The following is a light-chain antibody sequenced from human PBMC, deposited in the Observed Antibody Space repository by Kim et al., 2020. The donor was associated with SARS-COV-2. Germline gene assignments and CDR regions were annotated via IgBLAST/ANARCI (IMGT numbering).Light chain of an antibody. Sequence: SPGERATLSCRASQSVSSSKLAWYQQRPGQAPRLLIYSASYRATGIADRFSGSGSGTDFTLTISRLEPEDFAVYHCQQYDTLPWTFGQGTKVDIK. V-gene: IGKV3-20*01. CDR3: QQYDTLPWT. CDR1: QSVSSSK. J-gene: IGKJ1*01. CDR2: SAS.